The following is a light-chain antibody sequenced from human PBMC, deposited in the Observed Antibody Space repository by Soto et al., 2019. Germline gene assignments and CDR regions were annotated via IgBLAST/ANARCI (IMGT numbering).Light chain of an antibody. J-gene: IGLJ1*01. V-gene: IGLV3-21*02. Sequence: SYELTQPPSVSVAPGQTATISRGGDDVGGKSVQWYQQKPGQAPVLVLYDARDRPSGNPERFSGSNSGNTATLTISWVEAGDEADFYCQVWDTTTDQYIFGSGTKVTVL. CDR3: QVWDTTTDQYI. CDR1: DVGGKS. CDR2: DAR.